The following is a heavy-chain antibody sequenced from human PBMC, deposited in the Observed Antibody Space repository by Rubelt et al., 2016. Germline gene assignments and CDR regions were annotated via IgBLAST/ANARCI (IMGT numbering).Heavy chain of an antibody. CDR3: ARHSHNCSSTSCGLNWFDP. V-gene: IGHV4-39*01. CDR1: GGSISSSSYY. Sequence: QLQLQESGPGLVKPSDTLSLTCTVSGGSISSSSYYWRWIRQPPGQGLEWIGSSYYSGSTYYNPSLKSRVTISVDTSRSQFSLNLSSVTAAYTAVYYGARHSHNCSSTSCGLNWFDPWGQGTLVTVSS. CDR2: SYYSGST. D-gene: IGHD2-2*01. J-gene: IGHJ5*02.